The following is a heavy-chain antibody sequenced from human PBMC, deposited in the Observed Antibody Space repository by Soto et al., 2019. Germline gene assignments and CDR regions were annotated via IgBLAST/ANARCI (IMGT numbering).Heavy chain of an antibody. CDR3: ARAYSSGGEYYYYGMDV. D-gene: IGHD6-19*01. J-gene: IGHJ6*02. Sequence: GGSLRLSCAASGFTFSSYWMHWVRQAPGKGLVWVSRINSDGSSTSYADSVKGRFTISRDNAKNTLYLQMNSLRAEDTAVYYCARAYSSGGEYYYYGMDVWGQGTTVTVSS. CDR1: GFTFSSYW. V-gene: IGHV3-74*01. CDR2: INSDGSST.